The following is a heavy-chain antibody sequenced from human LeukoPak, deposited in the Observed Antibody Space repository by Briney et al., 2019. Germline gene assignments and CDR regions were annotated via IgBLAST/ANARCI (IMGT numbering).Heavy chain of an antibody. CDR3: ARKYYYDSSGYYPDGY. J-gene: IGHJ4*02. CDR1: GGSFSGYY. Sequence: SETLSPTCAVYGGSFSGYYWSWIRQPPGKGLEWIGEINHSGSTNYNPSLKSRVTISVDTSKNQFSLKLSSVTAADTAVYYCARKYYYDSSGYYPDGYWGQGTLVTVSS. V-gene: IGHV4-34*01. CDR2: INHSGST. D-gene: IGHD3-22*01.